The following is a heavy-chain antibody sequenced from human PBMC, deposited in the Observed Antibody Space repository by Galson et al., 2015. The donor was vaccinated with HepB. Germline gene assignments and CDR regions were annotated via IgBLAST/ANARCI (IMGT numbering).Heavy chain of an antibody. CDR2: INPNTGNP. D-gene: IGHD6-19*01. CDR3: ARVDPLSSGWYTDFDY. CDR1: GYTFTMYA. V-gene: IGHV7-4-1*02. J-gene: IGHJ4*02. Sequence: SVKVSCKASGYTFTMYAIHWVRQAPGQGLEWMGWINPNTGNPTYAQGFIGHFVFSLDTSVSTAYLQISSLKAEDTAVYYCARVDPLSSGWYTDFDYGAQGTLVTVSS.